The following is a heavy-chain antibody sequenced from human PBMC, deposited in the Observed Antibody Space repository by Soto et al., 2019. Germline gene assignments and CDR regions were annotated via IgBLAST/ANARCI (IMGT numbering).Heavy chain of an antibody. J-gene: IGHJ6*02. CDR3: ARDLGWAARDDYYYYGMDV. CDR2: INPSGGST. D-gene: IGHD6-6*01. Sequence: GASVKVSCKASGYTFTSYYMHWVRQAPGQGLEWMGIINPSGGSTSYAQKFQGRVTMTRDTSTSTVYMELSSLRSEDTAVYYCARDLGWAARDDYYYYGMDVWGQGTTVTVSS. CDR1: GYTFTSYY. V-gene: IGHV1-46*01.